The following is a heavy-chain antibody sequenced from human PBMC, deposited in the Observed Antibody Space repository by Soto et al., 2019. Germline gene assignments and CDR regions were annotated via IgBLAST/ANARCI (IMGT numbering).Heavy chain of an antibody. CDR1: GFTFSSYS. D-gene: IGHD2-2*01. J-gene: IGHJ3*02. Sequence: PGGSLRLSCAASGFTFSSYSMNWVRHAPGKGLEWVSSISSSSSYIYYADSVKGRFTISRDNAKNSLYLQMNSLRAEETAVYYCAREPLHYAYAFDIWGQGTMVTVSS. CDR2: ISSSSSYI. V-gene: IGHV3-21*01. CDR3: AREPLHYAYAFDI.